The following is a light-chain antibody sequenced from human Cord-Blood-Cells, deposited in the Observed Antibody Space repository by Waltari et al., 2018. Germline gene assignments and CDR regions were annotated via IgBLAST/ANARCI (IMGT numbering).Light chain of an antibody. Sequence: IVLTQSPDSLAVSLGERGPINCKSSQSVLYSSNNKNYLAWYQQKPGQPPKLRIYWASTRESGVPDRFSGSGSGTDFTLTISSLHAEDVAVYYCQQYYSTPWTFGQGTKVEIK. V-gene: IGKV4-1*01. CDR2: WAS. CDR3: QQYYSTPWT. CDR1: QSVLYSSNNKNY. J-gene: IGKJ1*01.